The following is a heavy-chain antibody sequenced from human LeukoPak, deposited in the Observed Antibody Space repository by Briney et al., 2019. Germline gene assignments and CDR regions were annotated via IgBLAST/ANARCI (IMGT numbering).Heavy chain of an antibody. CDR3: ATAFCRGGSCQHYGMDV. V-gene: IGHV1-24*01. Sequence: ASVKVSCTVSGYTLTELSMHWVRQAPGKGLEWMGGFDPEDGETIYAQKFQGRVTMTEDTSTDTAYMELSSLRSEDTAVYYCATAFCRGGSCQHYGMDVWGQGTTVTVSS. CDR2: FDPEDGET. CDR1: GYTLTELS. J-gene: IGHJ6*02. D-gene: IGHD2-15*01.